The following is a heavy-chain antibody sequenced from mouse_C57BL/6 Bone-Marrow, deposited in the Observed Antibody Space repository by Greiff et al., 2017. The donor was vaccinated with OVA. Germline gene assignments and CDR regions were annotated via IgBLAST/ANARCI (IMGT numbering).Heavy chain of an antibody. CDR2: IRSKSNNYAT. CDR1: GFSFNTYA. J-gene: IGHJ1*03. Sequence: EVKVVESGGGLVQPKGSLKLSCAASGFSFNTYAMNWVRQAPGKGLEWVARIRSKSNNYATYYADSVKDRFTISRDDSESMLYLQMNNLKTEDTAMYYCVRQSGNYWYFDVWGTGTTVTVSS. V-gene: IGHV10-1*01. D-gene: IGHD1-3*01. CDR3: VRQSGNYWYFDV.